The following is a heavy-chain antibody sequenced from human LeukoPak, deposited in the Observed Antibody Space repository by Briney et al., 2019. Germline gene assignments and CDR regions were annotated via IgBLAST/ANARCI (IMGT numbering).Heavy chain of an antibody. Sequence: PGGSLRLSCAASGFTVSSNYMSWVRQAPGKGLEWVSVIYSGGSTYYADSVKGRFTISRDNSKNTLYLQVNSLRAEDTAVYYCAREYGSGGDAFDIWGQGTMVTVSS. D-gene: IGHD3-10*01. CDR3: AREYGSGGDAFDI. CDR2: IYSGGST. CDR1: GFTVSSNY. J-gene: IGHJ3*02. V-gene: IGHV3-66*01.